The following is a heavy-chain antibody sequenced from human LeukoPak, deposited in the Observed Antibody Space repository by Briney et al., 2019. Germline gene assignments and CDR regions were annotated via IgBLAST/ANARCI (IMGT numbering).Heavy chain of an antibody. CDR1: GYTSTSYG. CDR3: ARDLVENIYGYGYYYNYMDG. J-gene: IGHJ6*03. D-gene: IGHD5-18*01. Sequence: GASVKVSCKASGYTSTSYGISWVRQAPGQGLEWMGWISAYNGNTNYAQKLQGRVTMTTDTSTSTAYMELRSLRSDDTAVYYCARDLVENIYGYGYYYNYMDGWGKGTTVTVSS. CDR2: ISAYNGNT. V-gene: IGHV1-18*01.